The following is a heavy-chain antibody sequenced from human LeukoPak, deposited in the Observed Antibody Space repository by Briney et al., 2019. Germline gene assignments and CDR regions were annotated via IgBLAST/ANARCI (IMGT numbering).Heavy chain of an antibody. CDR1: GGSISSSSYC. V-gene: IGHV4-39*07. D-gene: IGHD3-16*02. Sequence: PSETLSLTCTVSGGSISSSSYCWGWIRQPPGKGLEWIGSIYYSGSTYYNPPLKSRVTISVDTSKNQFSLKLSSVTAADTAVYYCASSHYDYVWGSYRYTYYFDYWGQGTLVTVSS. CDR2: IYYSGST. CDR3: ASSHYDYVWGSYRYTYYFDY. J-gene: IGHJ4*02.